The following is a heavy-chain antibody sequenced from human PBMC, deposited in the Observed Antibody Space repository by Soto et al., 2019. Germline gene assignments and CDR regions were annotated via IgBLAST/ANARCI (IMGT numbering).Heavy chain of an antibody. J-gene: IGHJ4*02. CDR2: FRTGGDDGTT. CDR1: VFTFSSYS. D-gene: IGHD3-10*01. V-gene: IGHV3-23*01. Sequence: GWSLRLSCAASVFTFSSYSMSWVRQAPGKGLEWVSGFRTGGDDGTTYYADSVKGRFTISRDNSKNTLFLQMNSLRAEDTAIYYCAKKVNSGPGSQYFDYWGQGTLVTVSS. CDR3: AKKVNSGPGSQYFDY.